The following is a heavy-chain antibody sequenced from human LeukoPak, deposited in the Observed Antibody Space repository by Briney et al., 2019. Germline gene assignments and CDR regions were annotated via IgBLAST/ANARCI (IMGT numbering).Heavy chain of an antibody. D-gene: IGHD1-26*01. Sequence: GGSLRLSCVASGFTFSDSPMHRVRQASGEGLEWVGRIRSKPNSYATTYAASVKGRFTISRDDSKNTAYLQMNSLKTEDTAVYYCTRVNPSAGGYYDAFDIWGQGTMVTVSS. CDR1: GFTFSDSP. CDR2: IRSKPNSYAT. V-gene: IGHV3-73*01. J-gene: IGHJ3*02. CDR3: TRVNPSAGGYYDAFDI.